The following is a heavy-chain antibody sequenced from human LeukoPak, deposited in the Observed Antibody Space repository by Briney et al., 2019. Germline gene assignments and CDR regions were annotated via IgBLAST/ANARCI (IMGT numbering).Heavy chain of an antibody. J-gene: IGHJ5*02. V-gene: IGHV3-7*01. CDR3: ARDLDGFDP. CDR2: IKQDGSEK. CDR1: GFTFSSYA. Sequence: GRSLRLSCAASGFTFSSYAMYWVRQAPGKGLEWVANIKQDGSEKYYVDPVKGRFTISRDNAKNSLCLQMNSLRAEDTAVYYCARDLDGFDPWGQGTLVTVSS.